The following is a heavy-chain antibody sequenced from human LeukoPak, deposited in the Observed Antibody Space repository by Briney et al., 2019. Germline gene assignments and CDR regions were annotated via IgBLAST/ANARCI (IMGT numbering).Heavy chain of an antibody. CDR1: GYSISSGYY. J-gene: IGHJ4*02. CDR2: IHYSARI. Sequence: SETLSLTCPVSGYSISSGYYWGWIRQPPGKGLEWIGSIHYSARIYYNPSLKSRVTISVDTSKNQFSLKLSSVTAADTAVYYCARHGSSWYRDWGQGTLVTVSS. D-gene: IGHD6-13*01. V-gene: IGHV4-38-2*01. CDR3: ARHGSSWYRD.